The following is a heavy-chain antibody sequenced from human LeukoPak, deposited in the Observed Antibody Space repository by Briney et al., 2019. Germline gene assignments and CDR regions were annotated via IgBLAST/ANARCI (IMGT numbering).Heavy chain of an antibody. CDR1: GGSIRSSYYY. V-gene: IGHV4-39*01. Sequence: SETLSLTCTVSGGSIRSSYYYWGWIRQPPGKGLEWIGSIYDSGSTYYNPSLKSRVTISVDTSKNQFSLKLSSVTAADTAVYYCARVCRSTSCYTGSRRDYWGQGTLVTVSS. CDR2: IYDSGST. J-gene: IGHJ4*02. D-gene: IGHD2-2*02. CDR3: ARVCRSTSCYTGSRRDY.